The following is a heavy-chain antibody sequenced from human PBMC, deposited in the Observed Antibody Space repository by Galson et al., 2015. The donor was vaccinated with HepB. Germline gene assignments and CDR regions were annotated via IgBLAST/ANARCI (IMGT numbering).Heavy chain of an antibody. CDR3: ARGVWLWICKY. Sequence: SLRLSCAASGFRFSEYSMNWVRQAPGKGLEWVSYITSTSTNIYYVDSVRGRFTISRDNAKNSLFLQMNSLRGEDTAMYYCARGVWLWICKYWGQGTLVTVSS. D-gene: IGHD5-12*01. CDR1: GFRFSEYS. V-gene: IGHV3-48*01. J-gene: IGHJ4*02. CDR2: ITSTSTNI.